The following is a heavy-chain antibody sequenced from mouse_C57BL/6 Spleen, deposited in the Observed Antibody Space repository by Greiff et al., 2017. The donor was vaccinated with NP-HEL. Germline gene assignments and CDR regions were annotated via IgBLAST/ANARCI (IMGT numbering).Heavy chain of an antibody. CDR2: INSYTGGS. D-gene: IGHD2-10*01. Sequence: VQLQQSGPVLVQPGASVKMSCIASGYTFTDYYMNWVRQSHGKSLEWIGVINSYTGGSSSNQKYEGKATLTVDKSSSTAYMEHNSLTSEDSAVYYCARPTAGYAMDYWGQGTSVTVSS. CDR3: ARPTAGYAMDY. J-gene: IGHJ4*01. CDR1: GYTFTDYY. V-gene: IGHV1-19*01.